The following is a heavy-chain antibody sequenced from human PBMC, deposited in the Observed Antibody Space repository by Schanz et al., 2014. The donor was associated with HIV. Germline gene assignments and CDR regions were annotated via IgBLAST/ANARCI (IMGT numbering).Heavy chain of an antibody. CDR1: GFTLSSFT. D-gene: IGHD6-13*01. CDR2: ISSSSSYT. CDR3: AREKDLGYSSTLGF. J-gene: IGHJ6*02. V-gene: IGHV3-21*04. Sequence: EVQLVESGGGLVKPGGSLRLSCATSGFTLSSFTMNWVRQAPGKGLEWVSSISSSSSYTYYADSVKGRFAISRDNAKNTLYLQMNSLRAEDTAVYYCAREKDLGYSSTLGFWGQGTTVTVSS.